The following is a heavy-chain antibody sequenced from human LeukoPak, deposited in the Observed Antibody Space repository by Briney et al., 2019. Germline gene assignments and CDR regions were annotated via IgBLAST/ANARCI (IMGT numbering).Heavy chain of an antibody. CDR2: IYYSGTT. Sequence: PSETLSLTCAVYGGSFSGYYWSWIRQPPGKGLEWIGFIYYSGTTNYNPSLKSRVTISVDTSKNQFPLKLSSVTAADTAVYYCARSPLNYYDSSGLDYWGQGTLVTVSS. CDR3: ARSPLNYYDSSGLDY. D-gene: IGHD3-22*01. J-gene: IGHJ4*02. CDR1: GGSFSGYY. V-gene: IGHV4-59*08.